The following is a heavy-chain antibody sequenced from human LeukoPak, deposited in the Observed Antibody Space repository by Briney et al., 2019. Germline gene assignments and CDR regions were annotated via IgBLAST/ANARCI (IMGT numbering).Heavy chain of an antibody. D-gene: IGHD2/OR15-2a*01. CDR1: GFTFSSYG. J-gene: IGHJ6*02. V-gene: IGHV3-33*01. CDR2: IWYDGSNK. CDR3: ARNIPYYYYGMDV. Sequence: GGSLRPSCAASGFTFSSYGMHWVRQAPGKGLEWVAVIWYDGSNKYYADSVKGRFTISRDNSKNTLYLQMNSLRAEDTAVYYCARNIPYYYYGMDVWGQGTTVTVSS.